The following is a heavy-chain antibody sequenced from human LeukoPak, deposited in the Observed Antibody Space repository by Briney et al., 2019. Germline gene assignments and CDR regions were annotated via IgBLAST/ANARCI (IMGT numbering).Heavy chain of an antibody. J-gene: IGHJ4*02. V-gene: IGHV3-7*03. CDR3: ARDTSGPES. CDR2: IKEDGSEK. D-gene: IGHD6-19*01. CDR1: GFTFSSYW. Sequence: PGGSLRLSCAASGFTFSSYWMSWVRQAPGKGLEWVANIKEDGSEKYCVDSVKGRFTISRDNAKDSLFLQMNSLRAEDTALYYCARDTSGPESWGQGTLVTVSS.